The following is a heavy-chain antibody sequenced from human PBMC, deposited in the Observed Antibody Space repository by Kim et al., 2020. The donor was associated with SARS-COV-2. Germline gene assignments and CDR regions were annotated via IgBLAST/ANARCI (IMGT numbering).Heavy chain of an antibody. D-gene: IGHD1-26*01. J-gene: IGHJ4*02. CDR3: ARDRFIVGALDY. V-gene: IGHV1-3*01. Sequence: KYSQKFQGRVTITRDTSASTAYMELSSLRSEDTAVYYCARDRFIVGALDYWGQGTLVTVSS.